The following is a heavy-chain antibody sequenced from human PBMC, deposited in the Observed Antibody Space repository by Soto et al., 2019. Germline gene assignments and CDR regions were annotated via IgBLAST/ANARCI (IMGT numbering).Heavy chain of an antibody. D-gene: IGHD3-10*01. Sequence: RGESLKISCKGSEYSFTTYWIGWVRQMPGQGLGWVGIIYPGDSDTRYSPSFQGQVTISADKSIGTAYLQWSSLKASDTAMYYCARLRRMVRGSLDGFDIWGQGTMVTVSS. CDR3: ARLRRMVRGSLDGFDI. CDR2: IYPGDSDT. J-gene: IGHJ3*02. V-gene: IGHV5-51*01. CDR1: EYSFTTYW.